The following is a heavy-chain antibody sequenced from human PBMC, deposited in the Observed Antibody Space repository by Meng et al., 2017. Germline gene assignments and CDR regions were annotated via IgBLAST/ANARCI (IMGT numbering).Heavy chain of an antibody. CDR2: IYHSGST. V-gene: IGHV4-4*02. CDR3: ARFLYYYDSSGYAED. Sequence: AQLAESGPGLVKHSGTLSLPCAVSCGSISSSNWWSWVRQPPGKGLEWIGEIYHSGSTNYNPSLKSRVTISVDKSKNQFSLKLSSVTAADTAVYYCARFLYYYDSSGYAEDWGQGTLVTVSS. J-gene: IGHJ4*02. D-gene: IGHD3-22*01. CDR1: CGSISSSNW.